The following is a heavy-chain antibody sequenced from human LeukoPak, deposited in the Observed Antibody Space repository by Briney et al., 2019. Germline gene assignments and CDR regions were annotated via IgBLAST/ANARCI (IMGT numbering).Heavy chain of an antibody. J-gene: IGHJ4*02. CDR1: GYTFTGYY. CDR2: INPNSGGT. V-gene: IGHV1-2*02. CDR3: VTDYAGNSVPDY. Sequence: ASVKVSCKASGYTFTGYYMHWVRQAPGQGLEWMGWINPNSGGTNYAQKFQGRVTMTRDASISTAYMELSWLRSDDTALYYCVTDYAGNSVPDYWGQGTLVTVSS. D-gene: IGHD4-23*01.